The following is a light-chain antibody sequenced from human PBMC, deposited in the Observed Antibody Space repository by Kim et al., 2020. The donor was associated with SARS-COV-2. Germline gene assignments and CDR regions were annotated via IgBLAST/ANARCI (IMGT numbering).Light chain of an antibody. CDR3: GTWDSSLSAAV. J-gene: IGLJ7*01. CDR1: SSNIGNNY. Sequence: GQKFTISSSGSSSNIGNNYVAWYQQLPGTAPKVLIYDNNKRPSGIPDRFSGSKSGTSATLGITGLQTGDEADYYCGTWDSSLSAAVFVGGTQLTVL. V-gene: IGLV1-51*01. CDR2: DNN.